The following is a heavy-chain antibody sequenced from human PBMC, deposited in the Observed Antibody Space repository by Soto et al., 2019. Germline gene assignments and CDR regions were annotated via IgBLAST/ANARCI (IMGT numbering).Heavy chain of an antibody. CDR3: ARATGYHHTSRSDS. CDR1: GFTFSSYE. Sequence: GGSVRLSCAASGFTFSSYEMSWILQAPGKWLEWISYISSNSNYKNHADSVRGRFTISRDNAKNSLYLQMNGLRAEDTAVYYCARATGYHHTSRSDSWGKGTLVTVSS. V-gene: IGHV3-48*03. J-gene: IGHJ4*02. D-gene: IGHD5-18*01. CDR2: ISSNSNYK.